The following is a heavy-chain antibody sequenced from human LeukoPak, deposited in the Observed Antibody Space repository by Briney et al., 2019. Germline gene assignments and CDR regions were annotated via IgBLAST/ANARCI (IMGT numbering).Heavy chain of an antibody. CDR3: ARVPIIAYYYHYMDV. CDR1: GYTFTSYD. J-gene: IGHJ6*03. CDR2: MNPNSGNT. Sequence: GASVKISCKASGYTFTSYDINWVRQATGQGLEWMGWMNPNSGNTGYAQKFQGRVTMTRNTSISTAYMELSSLRSEDTAVYYCARVPIIAYYYHYMDVWGKGTTVTVSS. V-gene: IGHV1-8*01.